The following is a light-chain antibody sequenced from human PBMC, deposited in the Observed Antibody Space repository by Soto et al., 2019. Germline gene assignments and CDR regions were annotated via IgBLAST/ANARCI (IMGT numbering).Light chain of an antibody. J-gene: IGKJ1*01. CDR2: RAS. V-gene: IGKV3-11*01. CDR3: QQRSNWPPGRT. CDR1: QSVDSL. Sequence: EVVMTQSPATLSVSRGETATLSCKTSQSVDSLLAWYQQKPGQAPRLVIYRASNRATGIPARFSGSGSGTDFTLTISSLEPEDFAVYYCQQRSNWPPGRTFGQGTKVDIK.